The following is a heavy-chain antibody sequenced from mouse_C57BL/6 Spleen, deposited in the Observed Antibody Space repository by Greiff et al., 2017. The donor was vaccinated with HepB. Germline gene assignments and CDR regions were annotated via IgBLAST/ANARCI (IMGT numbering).Heavy chain of an antibody. J-gene: IGHJ2*01. D-gene: IGHD1-1*01. Sequence: VQLQESGPELVKPGASVKISCKASGYAFSSSWMNWVKQRPGKGLEWIGRIYPGDGDTNYNGKFKGKATLTADKSSSTAYMQLSSLTSEDSAVYFCAPITTVVAPYCDYWGQSTTRTVSS. V-gene: IGHV1-82*01. CDR3: APITTVVAPYCDY. CDR1: GYAFSSSW. CDR2: IYPGDGDT.